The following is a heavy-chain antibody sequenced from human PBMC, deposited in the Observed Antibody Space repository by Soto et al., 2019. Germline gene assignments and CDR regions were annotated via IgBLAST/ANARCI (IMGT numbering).Heavy chain of an antibody. CDR1: GGSISSSSYY. CDR3: ARPNQTNYYYYMDV. Sequence: SETLSLTCTVSGGSISSSSYYWGWIRQPPGKGLEWIGSIYYSGSTYYNPSLKSRVTISVDTSKNQFSLKLSSVTAADTVVYYCARPNQTNYYYYMDVWSKGTTVTVSS. CDR2: IYYSGST. J-gene: IGHJ6*03. V-gene: IGHV4-39*01.